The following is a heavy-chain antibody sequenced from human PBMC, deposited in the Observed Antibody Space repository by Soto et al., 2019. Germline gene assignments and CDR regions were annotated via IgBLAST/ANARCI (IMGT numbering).Heavy chain of an antibody. CDR3: VRRGGGGLFVP. J-gene: IGHJ5*02. CDR2: ISPGSRYP. CDR1: GFTFGDSY. V-gene: IGHV3-11*06. D-gene: IGHD2-15*01. Sequence: GGSVRLSCAGSGFTFGDSYMSWIRQAPGKGLEWLSYISPGSRYPAYADSVKGRFTISRDNAKRSLYLQMMSLTAEDTAIYYCVRRGGGGLFVPWGPGTIVTVSS.